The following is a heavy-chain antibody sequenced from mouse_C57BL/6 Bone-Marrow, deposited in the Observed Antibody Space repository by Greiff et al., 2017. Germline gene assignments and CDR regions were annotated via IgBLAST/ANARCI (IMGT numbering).Heavy chain of an antibody. CDR3: ARHGYDGDYAGDYAMDY. Sequence: QVQLKQSGAELVKPGASVKLSCKASGYTFTEYTIHWVKQRSGQGLEWIGWFYPGSGSIKYNEKFKDKATLTADKSSSTVYMVLSRLTSEDSAVYFCARHGYDGDYAGDYAMDYWGQGTSVTVSS. D-gene: IGHD2-3*01. J-gene: IGHJ4*01. CDR2: FYPGSGSI. V-gene: IGHV1-62-2*01. CDR1: GYTFTEYT.